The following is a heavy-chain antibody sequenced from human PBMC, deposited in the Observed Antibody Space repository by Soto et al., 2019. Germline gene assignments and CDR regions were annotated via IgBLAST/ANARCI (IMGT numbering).Heavy chain of an antibody. J-gene: IGHJ6*02. Sequence: QVQLQESGPGLVKPSGTLSLTCAVSGGSISSSNWWSWVRQPPGKGLEWIGEIYHSGSTNYHPSLKSRVTISVDKSKTQFSLKLSSVTAADTAVYYCAGWIQLQQYYYYGMDVWGQGTTVTVSS. V-gene: IGHV4-4*02. D-gene: IGHD5-18*01. CDR1: GGSISSSNW. CDR2: IYHSGST. CDR3: AGWIQLQQYYYYGMDV.